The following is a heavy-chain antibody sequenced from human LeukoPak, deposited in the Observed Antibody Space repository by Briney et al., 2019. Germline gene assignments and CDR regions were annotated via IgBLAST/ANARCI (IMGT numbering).Heavy chain of an antibody. CDR3: ARGARTTVSIEYYFDY. CDR1: GFTFSSYA. CDR2: ISYDGSNK. V-gene: IGHV3-30*04. J-gene: IGHJ4*02. D-gene: IGHD4-17*01. Sequence: PGGSLRLSCAASGFTFSSYAMHGVRQAPGKGLEWVAVISYDGSNKYYADSVKGRFTISRDNSKNTLYLQMNSLRAEDTAVYYCARGARTTVSIEYYFDYWGQGTLVTVSS.